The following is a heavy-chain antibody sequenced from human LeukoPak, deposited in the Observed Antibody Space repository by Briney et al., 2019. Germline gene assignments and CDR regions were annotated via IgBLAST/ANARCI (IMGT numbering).Heavy chain of an antibody. CDR2: ISNNGGYT. CDR3: ARAPS. CDR1: GFTFSSSA. J-gene: IGHJ5*02. Sequence: GGSLRLSCAASGFTFSSSAMSWVRQAPGKGLEWVSAISNNGGYTYYADSVQGRFTISRDNSKSTLCLQMNSLRAEDTAVYYCARAPSWGQGTLVTVSS. V-gene: IGHV3-23*01.